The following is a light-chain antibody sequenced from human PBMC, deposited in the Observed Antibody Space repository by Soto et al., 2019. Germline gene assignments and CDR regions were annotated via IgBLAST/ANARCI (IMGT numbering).Light chain of an antibody. CDR3: CSYAGSSTVV. V-gene: IGLV2-23*01. J-gene: IGLJ2*01. CDR2: EGS. Sequence: QSAVTQPTSVSGSPGQSITVSCTGTSSGVGSYNLVSWYQQHPGKAPKLMIYEGSKRPSGVSNRFSGSKSGNTASLTISGLQTEDEADYYCCSYAGSSTVVFGGGTKLTVL. CDR1: SSGVGSYNL.